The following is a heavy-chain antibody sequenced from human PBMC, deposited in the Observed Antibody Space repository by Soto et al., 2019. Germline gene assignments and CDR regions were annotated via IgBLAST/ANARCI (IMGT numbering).Heavy chain of an antibody. D-gene: IGHD3-9*01. V-gene: IGHV3-15*01. CDR2: IKSKTDGGTT. Sequence: PGGAPRLSFAAPGFPFSKAWVSWGRPAPGEGVGWVGRIKSKTDGGTTDYAAPVKGRFTISRDDSKNTLYLQMNSLKTEDTAVYYCTTEYRKGYFDWLRYFDYWGQGTLVTVSS. J-gene: IGHJ4*02. CDR1: GFPFSKAW. CDR3: TTEYRKGYFDWLRYFDY.